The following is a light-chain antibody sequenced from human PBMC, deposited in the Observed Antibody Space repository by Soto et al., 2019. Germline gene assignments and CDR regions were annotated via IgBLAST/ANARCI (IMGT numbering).Light chain of an antibody. Sequence: EIVLTQSPASLSLSPGEGATLSCRASESISSQLVWYQQIPGQAPRLLIYDASNRATGVPARFSGSGSGTKFTLTISSLQSEDIAVYYCQQYNDWPLTFAGGTKVDIK. J-gene: IGKJ4*01. CDR1: ESISSQ. CDR2: DAS. CDR3: QQYNDWPLT. V-gene: IGKV3D-15*01.